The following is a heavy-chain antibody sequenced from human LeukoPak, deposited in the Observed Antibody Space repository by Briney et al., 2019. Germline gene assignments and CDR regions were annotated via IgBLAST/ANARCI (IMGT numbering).Heavy chain of an antibody. D-gene: IGHD4-11*01. CDR3: ARIEDSNVRFDY. Sequence: PSETLSLTCAVSGGSISSGGYYWSWIRQPPGKGLEWIGYIFYSGSTNYNPSLKSRVTISVDTSKNQFSLKLSSVTAADTAVYYCARIEDSNVRFDYWGQGTLVTVSS. J-gene: IGHJ4*02. CDR1: GGSISSGGYY. CDR2: IFYSGST. V-gene: IGHV4-61*08.